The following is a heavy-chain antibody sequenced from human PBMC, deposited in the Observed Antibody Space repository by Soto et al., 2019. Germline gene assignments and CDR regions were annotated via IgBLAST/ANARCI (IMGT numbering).Heavy chain of an antibody. CDR1: GFTFSSYA. V-gene: IGHV3-30-3*01. J-gene: IGHJ4*02. CDR3: VRVRGQIGGYCSGAFCYRYTALDS. CDR2: ISFDGNSK. D-gene: IGHD2-15*01. Sequence: QVQLVESGGGVVQPGRTLRLSCVASGFTFSSYAMNWVRQAPGKGLEWVAVISFDGNSKYYADSVEGRFTISRDTSKNTVYLQMNSLRTEDTAVYYCVRVRGQIGGYCSGAFCYRYTALDSWGQGTLVIVSS.